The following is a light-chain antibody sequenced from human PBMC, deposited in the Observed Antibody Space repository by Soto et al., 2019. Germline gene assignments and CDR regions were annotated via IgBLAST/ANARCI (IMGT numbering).Light chain of an antibody. CDR3: QQHNSSPRT. J-gene: IGKJ1*01. CDR1: QSISTW. V-gene: IGKV1-5*03. Sequence: DIQMTQSPSTLSASVGDRVTITCRASQSISTWLAWYQQKPGKAPKLLIYTACNLERGVPSRFSGSGSGTEFTLTISSLHPDDFATYYCQQHNSSPRTFGQGTKVEI. CDR2: TAC.